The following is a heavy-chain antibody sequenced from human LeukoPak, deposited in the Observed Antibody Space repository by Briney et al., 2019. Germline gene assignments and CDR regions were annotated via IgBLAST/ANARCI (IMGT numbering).Heavy chain of an antibody. V-gene: IGHV4-61*02. J-gene: IGHJ5*02. CDR1: GGSISSGSYY. D-gene: IGHD1-26*01. Sequence: PSETLSLTCTVSGGSISSGSYYWSWIWQPAGKGLEWIGRIYTSGSTNYNPSLKSRVTISVDTSKNQFSLKLSSVTAADTAVYYCARERWELHWFDPWGQGTLVTVSS. CDR3: ARERWELHWFDP. CDR2: IYTSGST.